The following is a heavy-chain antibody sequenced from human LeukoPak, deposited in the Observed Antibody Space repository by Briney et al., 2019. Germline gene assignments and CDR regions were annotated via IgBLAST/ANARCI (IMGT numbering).Heavy chain of an antibody. CDR3: ARGRTRKYYYGSGSYQTLDY. V-gene: IGHV4-34*01. J-gene: IGHJ4*02. CDR1: GGSFSGYY. D-gene: IGHD3-10*01. Sequence: SETLSLTCAVYGGSFSGYYWSWIRQPPGKGLEWIGEINHSGSTNYNPSLKSRVTISVDTSKNQFSLKLSSVTAADTAVYYCARGRTRKYYYGSGSYQTLDYWGQGTLVTVSS. CDR2: INHSGST.